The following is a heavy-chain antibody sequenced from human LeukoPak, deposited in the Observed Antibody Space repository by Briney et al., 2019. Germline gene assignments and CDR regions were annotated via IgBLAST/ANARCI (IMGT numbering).Heavy chain of an antibody. J-gene: IGHJ6*02. CDR3: HVVAPRDYYYGMDV. Sequence: SVTVSCKASGGTFSSYAISWVRQAPGQGLEWMGRIIPIFGIANYAEKFQGRVTITADKSTSTAYMELSSLRSEDTAVYYCHVVAPRDYYYGMDVWGQRTTVTVSS. CDR2: IIPIFGIA. D-gene: IGHD2-15*01. V-gene: IGHV1-69*04. CDR1: GGTFSSYA.